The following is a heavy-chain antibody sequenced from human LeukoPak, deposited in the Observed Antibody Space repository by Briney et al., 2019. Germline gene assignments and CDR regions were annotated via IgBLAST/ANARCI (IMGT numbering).Heavy chain of an antibody. CDR2: ISAYNGNT. CDR3: ARAPLGVTAPQGYFDY. V-gene: IGHV1-18*01. J-gene: IGHJ4*02. Sequence: GASVKVSCKASGYTFTSYGISWVRQAPGQGLEWMGWISAYNGNTNYAQKLQGRVTMTTDTSTSTAYMELRSLRSDDTAVYYCARAPLGVTAPQGYFDYWGQGTLVTVSS. CDR1: GYTFTSYG. D-gene: IGHD2-21*02.